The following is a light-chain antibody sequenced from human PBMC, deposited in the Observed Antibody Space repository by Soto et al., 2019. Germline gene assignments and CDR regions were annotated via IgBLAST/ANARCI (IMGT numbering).Light chain of an antibody. CDR1: QDIGND. J-gene: IGKJ4*01. V-gene: IGKV1-6*01. Sequence: AIQMTQSPSSQSASIGDSVTITCRASQDIGNDLGWYQQKPGKAPKLLIFTTSSLQSGVPSRFSGSGSGTDFTLTISSLQPEDFATYYCLQDYNYPLTFGGGTKVEIK. CDR3: LQDYNYPLT. CDR2: TTS.